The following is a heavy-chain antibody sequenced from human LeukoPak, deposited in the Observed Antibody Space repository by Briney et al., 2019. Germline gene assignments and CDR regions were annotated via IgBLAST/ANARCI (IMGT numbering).Heavy chain of an antibody. J-gene: IGHJ6*04. CDR2: IHPGDSDT. CDR3: ARHRIAVAGTSYYYYGMDV. Sequence: GESLKISCKGSGYSFTSYWIGWVRQMPGKGLEWMGIIHPGDSDTRYSPSFQGQVTISADKSISTAYLQWSSLKASDTAMYYCARHRIAVAGTSYYYYGMDVWGKGTTVTVSS. CDR1: GYSFTSYW. V-gene: IGHV5-51*01. D-gene: IGHD6-19*01.